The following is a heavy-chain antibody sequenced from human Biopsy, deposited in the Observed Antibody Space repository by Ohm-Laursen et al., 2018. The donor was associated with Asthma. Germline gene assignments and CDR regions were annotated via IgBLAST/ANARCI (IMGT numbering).Heavy chain of an antibody. Sequence: SLRLSCSASGFRFNSYAVSWVRQAPGKGPERVSTISASGNSTYYGDSVKGRFTISRDNAKTSLYLQMNSLRDGDTAVYFCAKNSRRGSHDPFDIWGQGTMVTVSS. D-gene: IGHD1-26*01. CDR2: ISASGNST. V-gene: IGHV3-23*01. J-gene: IGHJ3*02. CDR3: AKNSRRGSHDPFDI. CDR1: GFRFNSYA.